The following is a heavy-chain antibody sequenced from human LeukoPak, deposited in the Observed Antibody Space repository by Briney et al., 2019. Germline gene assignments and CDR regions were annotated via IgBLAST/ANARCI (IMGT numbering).Heavy chain of an antibody. Sequence: SETLSLTCTASGGSISSYYWSWIRQPPGKGLEWIGYINYSGSTKYNTSLKSRVNISVDTSKNQFSLNVSSVPAADTAFYYCARHPISSGLYYFDYWGQGTLVSVSS. V-gene: IGHV4-59*08. CDR1: GGSISSYY. CDR3: ARHPISSGLYYFDY. D-gene: IGHD6-19*01. CDR2: INYSGST. J-gene: IGHJ4*02.